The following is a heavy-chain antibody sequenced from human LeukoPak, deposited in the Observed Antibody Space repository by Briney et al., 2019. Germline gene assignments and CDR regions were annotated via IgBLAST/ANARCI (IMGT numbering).Heavy chain of an antibody. J-gene: IGHJ3*02. Sequence: PSETLSLTCTVSGGSISSSSYYWGWIRQPPGKGLEWIGSIYYSGSTYYNPSLKSRVTISVDTSKNQFSLKLSSVTAADTAVYYCARHRGSGSRAFDIWGQGTMVTVSS. CDR2: IYYSGST. V-gene: IGHV4-39*01. CDR1: GGSISSSSYY. D-gene: IGHD1-26*01. CDR3: ARHRGSGSRAFDI.